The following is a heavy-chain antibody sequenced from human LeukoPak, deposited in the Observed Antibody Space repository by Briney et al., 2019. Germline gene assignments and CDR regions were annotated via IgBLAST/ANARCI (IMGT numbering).Heavy chain of an antibody. V-gene: IGHV3-30*02. D-gene: IGHD2-8*01. CDR1: GFTFSSYG. CDR2: IRYDGSNK. J-gene: IGHJ6*03. CDR3: AKDPVYHRPRYYMTS. Sequence: GGSLRLSCAASGFTFSSYGMHWVRQAPGKGLEWVAFIRYDGSNKYYADSVKGRFTISRDNSKNTLYLQMNSLRAEDTAVYYCAKDPVYHRPRYYMTSGAKGPRSPSP.